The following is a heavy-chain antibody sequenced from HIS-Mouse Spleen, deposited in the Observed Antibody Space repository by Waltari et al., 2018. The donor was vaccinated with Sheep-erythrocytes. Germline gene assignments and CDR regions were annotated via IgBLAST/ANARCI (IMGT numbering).Heavy chain of an antibody. CDR1: RGTFSSYA. Sequence: QVQLVQSGAEVKKPGSSVKVSCKASRGTFSSYAISWVRQDPGQGLEWMGSIHPILGIANYAQTFQGRVTITADKSTSTAYMELSSLRSEDTAVYYCAQTGATTPHCDYWGQGTLVTVAS. V-gene: IGHV1-69*04. CDR2: IHPILGIA. CDR3: AQTGATTPHCDY. D-gene: IGHD1-26*01. J-gene: IGHJ4*02.